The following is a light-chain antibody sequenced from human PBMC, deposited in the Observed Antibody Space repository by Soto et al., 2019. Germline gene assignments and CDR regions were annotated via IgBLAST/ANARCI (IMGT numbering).Light chain of an antibody. V-gene: IGLV2-14*03. Sequence: QSVLTQPASVSGSPGQSITISCTGTSSDIGGYNYVSWYQQHPGEAPKLVIYDVSSRPSGISNRFSGSKSGNTASLTISGLQAEDEADYYCCSYSGSSTHIIFGGGTQLTVL. CDR1: SSDIGGYNY. CDR2: DVS. CDR3: CSYSGSSTHII. J-gene: IGLJ2*01.